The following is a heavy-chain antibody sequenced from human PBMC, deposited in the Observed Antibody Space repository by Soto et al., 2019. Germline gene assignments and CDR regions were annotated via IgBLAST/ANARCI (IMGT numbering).Heavy chain of an antibody. CDR1: GYTFTSYG. CDR3: ARVVVAATHFAFDI. Sequence: ASVKVSCEASGYTFTSYGISWVRQAPGQGLEWMGWISAYNGNTNYAQKLQGRVTMTTDTSTSTAYMELRSLRSDDTAVYYCARVVVAATHFAFDIWGQGTMVTVSS. V-gene: IGHV1-18*01. D-gene: IGHD2-15*01. J-gene: IGHJ3*02. CDR2: ISAYNGNT.